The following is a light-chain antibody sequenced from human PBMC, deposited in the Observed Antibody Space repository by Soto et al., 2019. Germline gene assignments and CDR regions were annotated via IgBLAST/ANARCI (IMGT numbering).Light chain of an antibody. V-gene: IGLV1-40*01. CDR2: GNS. Sequence: QSVLTQPPSVSGSPGQRVSVSCTWGSANIGAGYDVHWYQQLPGTAPKLLIYGNSNRPSGVPDRFSGSKSGTSASLAITGLQAEDEADYYCHSYDSSLSGSVFGGGTKVTV. CDR3: HSYDSSLSGSV. J-gene: IGLJ3*02. CDR1: SANIGAGYD.